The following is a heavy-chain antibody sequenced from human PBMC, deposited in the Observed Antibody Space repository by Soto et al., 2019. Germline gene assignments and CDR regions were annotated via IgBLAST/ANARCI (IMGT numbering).Heavy chain of an antibody. CDR2: ISGSGGST. D-gene: IGHD6-6*01. CDR1: GFTFSSYA. J-gene: IGHJ6*02. CDR3: AKSIAARPGYYYGMDV. Sequence: GGSLRLSCAASGFTFSSYAMSWVRQAPGKGLEWVSAISGSGGSTYYADSVKGRFTISRDNSKNTLYLQMNSLRAEDTAVYYCAKSIAARPGYYYGMDVWGQGNPGHRLL. V-gene: IGHV3-23*01.